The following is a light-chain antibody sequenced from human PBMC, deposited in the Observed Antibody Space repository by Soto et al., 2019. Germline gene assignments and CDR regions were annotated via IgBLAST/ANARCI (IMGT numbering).Light chain of an antibody. CDR1: HDISNY. V-gene: IGKV1-33*01. Sequence: DIQMTQSPSSLSASVGDRGTITCQASHDISNYLNWYQQKPGQAPKLLIYDASNLETGVPSRFSGSGSGTDFTFTISSLQPEDFATYYCQQYDNLLFTFGPGTKVDIK. CDR3: QQYDNLLFT. CDR2: DAS. J-gene: IGKJ3*01.